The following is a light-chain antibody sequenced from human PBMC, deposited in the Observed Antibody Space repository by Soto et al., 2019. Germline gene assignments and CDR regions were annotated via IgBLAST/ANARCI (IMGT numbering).Light chain of an antibody. CDR1: NSNIGAGYD. J-gene: IGLJ1*01. Sequence: QSVLTQPPSVSGAPGQRVTISCTGSNSNIGAGYDVHWYQQLPGTAPKLLVYGNSNRPSGVPDRFSGSKSGTSASLAITGLQAEDEADYYCQSYDSSLSGFDVFGTGTKVTVL. CDR2: GNS. CDR3: QSYDSSLSGFDV. V-gene: IGLV1-40*01.